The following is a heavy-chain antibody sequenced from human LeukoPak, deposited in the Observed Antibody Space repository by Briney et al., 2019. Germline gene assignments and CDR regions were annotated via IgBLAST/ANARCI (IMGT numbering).Heavy chain of an antibody. Sequence: PGGSLRLSCAASGFTFSSYWMHWVRQVPGKGLVWVSRINPDGNTTTYADSVKGRFTISRDNAKNTLYLQMNSLRAEDTAVYYCARVRVGAYDFEYWGQGTLVTVSS. CDR2: INPDGNTT. J-gene: IGHJ4*02. D-gene: IGHD3-10*01. V-gene: IGHV3-74*01. CDR3: ARVRVGAYDFEY. CDR1: GFTFSSYW.